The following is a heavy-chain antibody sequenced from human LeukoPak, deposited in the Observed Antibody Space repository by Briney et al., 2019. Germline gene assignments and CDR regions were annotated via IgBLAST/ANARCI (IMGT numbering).Heavy chain of an antibody. CDR2: INAGNGNT. CDR1: GYTFTSYA. D-gene: IGHD3-22*01. J-gene: IGHJ4*02. Sequence: ASVKVSCKASGYTFTSYAMHWVRQAPGQRLEWMGWINAGNGNTKYSQKFQGRVTITRDTSASTAYMELSSLRSEDTAVYYCARVGPYDSSGYYSLDWGQGTLVTVSS. CDR3: ARVGPYDSSGYYSLD. V-gene: IGHV1-3*01.